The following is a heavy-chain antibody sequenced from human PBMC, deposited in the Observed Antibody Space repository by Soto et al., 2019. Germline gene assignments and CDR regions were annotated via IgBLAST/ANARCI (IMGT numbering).Heavy chain of an antibody. D-gene: IGHD6-19*01. CDR3: AQSTGWPGFDY. J-gene: IGHJ4*02. Sequence: QVHLQESGPGLVKPSETMSLTCTASGASIRNFYWNWVRQFPGKGLEWIGHISNGERTNYNPSLTARVPISVATSKNQFSLTLSSVTVAVTAVYYCAQSTGWPGFDYWGQGTLVAVSS. V-gene: IGHV4-59*01. CDR2: ISNGERT. CDR1: GASIRNFY.